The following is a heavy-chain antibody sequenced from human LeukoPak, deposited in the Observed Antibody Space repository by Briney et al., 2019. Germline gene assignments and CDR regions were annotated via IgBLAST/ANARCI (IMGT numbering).Heavy chain of an antibody. CDR3: ARSIPYGTTWYGRSDY. Sequence: GGSLRLSCAASGFTFSSYWMSWVRQAPGKGLEWVANIKQDGSEKYYVDSVKGRFTISRDNAKNSLYLQMNSLRAEDTAVYYCARSIPYGTTWYGRSDYWGQGTLVTVSS. CDR2: IKQDGSEK. V-gene: IGHV3-7*03. D-gene: IGHD6-13*01. J-gene: IGHJ4*02. CDR1: GFTFSSYW.